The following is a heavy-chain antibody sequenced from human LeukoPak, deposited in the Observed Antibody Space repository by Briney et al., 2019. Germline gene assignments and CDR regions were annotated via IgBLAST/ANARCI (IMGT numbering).Heavy chain of an antibody. CDR3: ARVRPTYGDYLTFGFDY. V-gene: IGHV4-59*01. CDR1: GGSISSYY. D-gene: IGHD4-17*01. CDR2: IYYSGST. Sequence: SETLSLTCTVSGGSISSYYWSWIRQPPGKGLEWIGDIYYSGSTNYNPSLKSRVTISVDTSKNQFSLKLSSVTAADTAVYYCARVRPTYGDYLTFGFDYWGQGTLVTVSS. J-gene: IGHJ4*02.